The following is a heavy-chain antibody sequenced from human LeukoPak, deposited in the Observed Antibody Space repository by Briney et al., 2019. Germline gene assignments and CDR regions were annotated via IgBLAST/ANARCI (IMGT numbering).Heavy chain of an antibody. CDR2: NKSKADGGTT. CDR3: TTLQHAAFDI. J-gene: IGHJ3*02. V-gene: IGHV3-15*01. D-gene: IGHD6-13*01. Sequence: GGSLRLSCAASGFTFNNAWMSWVRQAPGKGLEWVGRNKSKADGGTTDYAAPVKGRFTISRDESKNTLYLQMNSLKTEDTALYYCTTLQHAAFDIWGQGTMVTVSS. CDR1: GFTFNNAW.